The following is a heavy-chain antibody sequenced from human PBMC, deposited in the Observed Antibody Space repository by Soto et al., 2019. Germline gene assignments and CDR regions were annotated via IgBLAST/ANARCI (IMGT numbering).Heavy chain of an antibody. CDR1: GFTFSSYS. CDR3: ARASWDIVVVPAASWYFDL. D-gene: IGHD2-2*01. CDR2: ISSSSSTI. Sequence: GGSLRLSCAASGFTFSSYSMNWVRQAPGKGLEWVSYISSSSSTIYYADSVKGRFTISRDNAKNSLYLQMNSLRAEDTAVYYCARASWDIVVVPAASWYFDLWGRGTLVTVSS. V-gene: IGHV3-48*01. J-gene: IGHJ2*01.